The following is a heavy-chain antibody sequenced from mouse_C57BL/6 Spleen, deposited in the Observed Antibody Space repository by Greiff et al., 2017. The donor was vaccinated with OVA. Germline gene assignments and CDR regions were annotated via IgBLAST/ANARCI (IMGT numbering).Heavy chain of an antibody. CDR2: ISGGGGNT. J-gene: IGHJ1*03. CDR1: GFTFSSYT. D-gene: IGHD2-2*01. Sequence: EVKLMESGGGLVKPGGSLKLSCAASGFTFSSYTMSWVRQTPEKRLEWVATISGGGGNTYYPDSVKGRFTISRDNAKNTLYLQMSSLRSEDTALYYCARQGYYGYDRWYFDVWGTGTTVTVSS. V-gene: IGHV5-9*01. CDR3: ARQGYYGYDRWYFDV.